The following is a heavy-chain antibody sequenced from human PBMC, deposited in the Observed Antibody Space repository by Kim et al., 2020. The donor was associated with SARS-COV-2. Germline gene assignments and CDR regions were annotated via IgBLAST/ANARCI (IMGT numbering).Heavy chain of an antibody. D-gene: IGHD3-22*01. CDR3: ASERVVTDAFDI. Sequence: GGSLRLSCAASGFTFSSYGMHWVRQAPGKGLEWVAVISYDGSNKYYADSVKGRFTISRDNSKNTLYLQMNSLRAEDTAVYYCASERVVTDAFDIWGQGT. V-gene: IGHV3-33*05. CDR1: GFTFSSYG. J-gene: IGHJ3*02. CDR2: ISYDGSNK.